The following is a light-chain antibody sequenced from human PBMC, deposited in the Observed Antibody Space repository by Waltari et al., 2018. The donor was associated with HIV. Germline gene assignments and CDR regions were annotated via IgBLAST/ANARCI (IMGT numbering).Light chain of an antibody. CDR1: TSNLGATLD. Sequence: QSVLTQPPSVSGAPGQTVTVSCTGSTSNLGATLDVPWYQHLPGTAPKLLIYGNNNRPSGVPARFSGSRSGSSASLAITGLQAEDEADYYCQSYDNVLTAVIFGGGTKVTVL. CDR2: GNN. CDR3: QSYDNVLTAVI. V-gene: IGLV1-40*01. J-gene: IGLJ2*01.